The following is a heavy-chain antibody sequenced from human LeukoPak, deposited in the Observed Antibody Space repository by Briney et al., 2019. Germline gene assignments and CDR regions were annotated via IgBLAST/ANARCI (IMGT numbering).Heavy chain of an antibody. D-gene: IGHD3-10*01. CDR2: IYTSGST. J-gene: IGHJ5*02. CDR1: VGSISSYY. CDR3: ARDRGLYGEVLFDP. Sequence: SETLSLTCTVPVGSISSYYYSWIRQPAGKELEWIGRIYTSGSTNYNPSPKSRDTMSADTSKSQLSLKRTSVTAADTAVYYCARDRGLYGEVLFDPWGQGTLVTVSS. V-gene: IGHV4-4*07.